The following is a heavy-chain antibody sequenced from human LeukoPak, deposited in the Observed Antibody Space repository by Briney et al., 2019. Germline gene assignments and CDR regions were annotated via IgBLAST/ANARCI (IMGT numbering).Heavy chain of an antibody. Sequence: GASVKVSCKVSGYTLTELSMHWVRQAPGRGLEWMGGFDPADGETTYAQKFQGRVTMTEDTSTDTAYMELSSPRSEDTAVYYCATLISTVTTTWAHYYYYGMDVWGQGTTVTVSS. V-gene: IGHV1-24*01. CDR1: GYTLTELS. J-gene: IGHJ6*02. D-gene: IGHD4-17*01. CDR3: ATLISTVTTTWAHYYYYGMDV. CDR2: FDPADGET.